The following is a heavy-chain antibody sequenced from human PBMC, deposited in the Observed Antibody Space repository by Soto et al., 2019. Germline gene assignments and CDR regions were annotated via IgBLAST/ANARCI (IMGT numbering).Heavy chain of an antibody. CDR2: IWSDGSRK. CDR1: GFIFSDYG. CDR3: VLASAYSGRAALDY. D-gene: IGHD5-12*01. V-gene: IGHV3-33*03. Sequence: GGSLRLSCAASGFIFSDYGMHWVRQAPGKGLEWVAVIWSDGSRKFYADSVKGRFTISRDNSKNTLYLQMNSQRAEDTALYYCVLASAYSGRAALDYWGQGILVTVSS. J-gene: IGHJ4*02.